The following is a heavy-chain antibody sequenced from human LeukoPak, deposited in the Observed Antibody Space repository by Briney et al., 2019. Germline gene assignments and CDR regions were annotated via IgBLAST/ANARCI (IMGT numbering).Heavy chain of an antibody. J-gene: IGHJ4*02. CDR3: ARGSNYFDY. Sequence: SETLSLTCTVSGGSVIRGGYYWSWIRQPPGKRLEWIGYVFNSEGTNYSPSLRSRVTISADTSKNQISLKLTSVTAADTAVYYCARGSNYFDYWGQGILVTVSS. D-gene: IGHD6-6*01. CDR2: VFNSEGT. V-gene: IGHV4-61*08. CDR1: GGSVIRGGYY.